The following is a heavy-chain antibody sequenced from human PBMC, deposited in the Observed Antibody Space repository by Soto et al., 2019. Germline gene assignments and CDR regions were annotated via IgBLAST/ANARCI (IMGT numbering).Heavy chain of an antibody. D-gene: IGHD3-10*01. V-gene: IGHV3-7*04. Sequence: EVQLVESGGGLVQPGGSLRLSCAASGFTFSSYWMSWVRQAPGKGLEWVANIKGDGSEKNYVDSVKGRFTISRDNDKNSRDRQMKSARPEDPPVYYWGRDYLASGAQEPRVTVP. CDR3: GRDYLAS. J-gene: IGHJ4*02. CDR2: IKGDGSEK. CDR1: GFTFSSYW.